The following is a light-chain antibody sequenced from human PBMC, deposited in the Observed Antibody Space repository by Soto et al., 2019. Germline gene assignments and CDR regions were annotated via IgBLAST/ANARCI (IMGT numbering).Light chain of an antibody. CDR3: AAWDDSLSGYEV. CDR1: SSNMGRNY. CDR2: RNS. Sequence: VLTQPPSASGPPGQRVTISCSGSSSNMGRNYVYWYQQIPGKAPKLLMYRNSQRPSGVPDRFSGSKSGTSASLAISGLRSEDEADYYCAAWDDSLSGYEVFGGGTKLTVL. J-gene: IGLJ2*01. V-gene: IGLV1-47*01.